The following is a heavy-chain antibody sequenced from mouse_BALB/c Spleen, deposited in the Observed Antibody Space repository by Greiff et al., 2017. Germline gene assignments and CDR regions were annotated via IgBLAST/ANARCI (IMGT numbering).Heavy chain of an antibody. CDR2: ISSGSSTI. J-gene: IGHJ1*01. Sequence: EVQGVESGGGLVQPGGSRKLSCAASGFTFSSFGMHWVRQAPEKGLEWVAYISSGSSTIYYADTVKGRFTISRDNPKNTLFLQMTSLRSEDTAMYYCARRGYDVYFDVWGAGTTVTVSS. V-gene: IGHV5-17*02. D-gene: IGHD2-12*01. CDR3: ARRGYDVYFDV. CDR1: GFTFSSFG.